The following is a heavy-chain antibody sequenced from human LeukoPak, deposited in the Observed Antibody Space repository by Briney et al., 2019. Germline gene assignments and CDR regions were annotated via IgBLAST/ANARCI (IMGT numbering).Heavy chain of an antibody. Sequence: SETLSLTCTVSGGSISSYYWSWIRQPPGKGLEWIGYIYYSGSTNYNPSLKSRVTISVDTSKNQFSLKLSSVTAADTAVYYCARFSSSWDYYYYYYMNVWGKGTTVTVSS. CDR1: GGSISSYY. V-gene: IGHV4-59*01. CDR2: IYYSGST. J-gene: IGHJ6*03. CDR3: ARFSSSWDYYYYYYMNV. D-gene: IGHD6-13*01.